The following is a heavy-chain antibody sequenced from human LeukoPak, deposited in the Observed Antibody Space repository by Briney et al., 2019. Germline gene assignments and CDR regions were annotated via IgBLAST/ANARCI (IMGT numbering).Heavy chain of an antibody. CDR2: ISSSGSTI. V-gene: IGHV3-11*04. Sequence: GSLRLSCAASGFTFSDYYMSWIRQARGKGLEGVSYISSSGSTIYYADSGKGRLTISRDNAKKSLYLQMNSLQADDPAVYYCASCPIATAADYYYYYMDVWGKGTTVTVSS. J-gene: IGHJ6*03. CDR1: GFTFSDYY. CDR3: ASCPIATAADYYYYYMDV. D-gene: IGHD1-26*01.